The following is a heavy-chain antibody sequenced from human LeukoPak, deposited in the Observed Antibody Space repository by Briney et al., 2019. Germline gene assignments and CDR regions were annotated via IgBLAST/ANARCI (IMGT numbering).Heavy chain of an antibody. J-gene: IGHJ5*02. CDR1: GCSISSYY. CDR3: ARGMYELQLGAWFDP. Sequence: IPSETLSLTCTVSGCSISSYYLSWIRQPPGKGLECIGFMFASGTSNYNPSFKSRVTMSVDTSKSQFSMNLSSVTAADTAVYYCARGMYELQLGAWFDPWGQGTLVTVSS. CDR2: MFASGTS. V-gene: IGHV4-59*01. D-gene: IGHD3-16*01.